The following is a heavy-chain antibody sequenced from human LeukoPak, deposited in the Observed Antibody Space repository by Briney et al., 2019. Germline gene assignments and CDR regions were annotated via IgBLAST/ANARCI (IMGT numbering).Heavy chain of an antibody. D-gene: IGHD3-10*01. CDR1: GGSISSGSYY. CDR2: IYTSGST. CDR3: ARGRYYYGSGNYFDY. Sequence: SETLSLTRTVSGGSISSGSYYWSWIRQPAGKGLEWIGRIYTSGSTNYNPSLKSRVTISVDTSKNQFSLKLSSVTAADTAVYYCARGRYYYGSGNYFDYWGQGTLVTVSS. J-gene: IGHJ4*02. V-gene: IGHV4-61*02.